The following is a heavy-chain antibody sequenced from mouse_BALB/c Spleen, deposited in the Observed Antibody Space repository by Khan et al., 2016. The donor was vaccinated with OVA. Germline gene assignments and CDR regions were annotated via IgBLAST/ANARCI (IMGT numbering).Heavy chain of an antibody. J-gene: IGHJ3*01. V-gene: IGHV2-9*02. CDR3: ARSYDYDVWGFAY. D-gene: IGHD2-4*01. CDR1: GFSLSNYG. Sequence: VELVESGPGLVAPSQSLSITCTVSGFSLSNYGIHWVRQPPGKGLEWLGVIWTGGITNYNSALMSRLSISKDNSNSQVFLKMNRLQTDDTAIYYCARSYDYDVWGFAYWGQGTLVTVSA. CDR2: IWTGGIT.